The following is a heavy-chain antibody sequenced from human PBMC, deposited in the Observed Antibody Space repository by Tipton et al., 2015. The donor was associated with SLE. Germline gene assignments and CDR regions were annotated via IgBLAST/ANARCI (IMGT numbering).Heavy chain of an antibody. CDR2: IYYSGST. CDR3: ARKSSWDPLFDY. D-gene: IGHD6-13*01. V-gene: IGHV4-59*01. Sequence: LRLSCTVSGGSISSYYWSWIRQPPGKGLAWIGNIYYSGSTNYNPSLKSRVTISAYTSKNPFSLKLSSETAADTAVNYCARKSSWDPLFDYWGQGTLVTVSS. J-gene: IGHJ4*02. CDR1: GGSISSYY.